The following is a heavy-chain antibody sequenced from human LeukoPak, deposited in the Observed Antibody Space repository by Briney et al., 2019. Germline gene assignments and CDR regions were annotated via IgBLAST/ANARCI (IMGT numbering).Heavy chain of an antibody. CDR2: IYHSGST. J-gene: IGHJ4*02. CDR1: GGSISSGGYS. D-gene: IGHD5-18*01. Sequence: SQTLSLTCAVSGGSISSGGYSWSWIRQPPGKGLEWIGYIYHSGSTYYNPSLKSRVTISVDRSKNQFSLKLSSVTAADTAVYYCARESDTAMVDWGQGTLVTVSS. V-gene: IGHV4-30-2*01. CDR3: ARESDTAMVD.